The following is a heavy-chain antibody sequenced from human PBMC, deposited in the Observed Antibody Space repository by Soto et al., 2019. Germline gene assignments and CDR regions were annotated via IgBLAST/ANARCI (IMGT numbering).Heavy chain of an antibody. CDR2: INHSGST. CDR3: ARRWSYGPQYFDY. Sequence: PSETLSLTCAVYGGSFSGYYWSWIRQPPGKGLEWIGEINHSGSTNYNPSLKSRVTISVDTSKNQFSLKLSSVTAADTAVYYCARRWSYGPQYFDYWGQGTLVTVSS. CDR1: GGSFSGYY. J-gene: IGHJ4*02. D-gene: IGHD5-18*01. V-gene: IGHV4-34*01.